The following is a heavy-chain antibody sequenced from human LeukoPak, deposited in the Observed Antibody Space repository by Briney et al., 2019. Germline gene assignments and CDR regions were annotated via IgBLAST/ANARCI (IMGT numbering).Heavy chain of an antibody. V-gene: IGHV4-31*03. Sequence: SETLSLTCTVSGGSISCGGYYWSWIRQHPGKGLEWIGYIYYSGSTYYNPSLKSRVTISVDTSKNQFSLKLSSVTAADTAVYYCARTYYYDSSGYYNFDYWGQGTLVTVSS. D-gene: IGHD3-22*01. CDR2: IYYSGST. CDR3: ARTYYYDSSGYYNFDY. CDR1: GGSISCGGYY. J-gene: IGHJ4*02.